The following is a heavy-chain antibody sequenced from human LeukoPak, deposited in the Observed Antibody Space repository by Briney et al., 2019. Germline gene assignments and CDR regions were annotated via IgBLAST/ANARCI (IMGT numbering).Heavy chain of an antibody. Sequence: SVKVSCKASGGTFSSCAISWVRQAPGQGLEWMGGITPIFGTANYAQKFQGRVTITADESTSTAYMELSSLRSEDTAVYYCASWWLRPGRHYYYYYGMDVWGKGTTVTVSS. J-gene: IGHJ6*04. CDR3: ASWWLRPGRHYYYYYGMDV. CDR2: ITPIFGTA. D-gene: IGHD5-12*01. CDR1: GGTFSSCA. V-gene: IGHV1-69*13.